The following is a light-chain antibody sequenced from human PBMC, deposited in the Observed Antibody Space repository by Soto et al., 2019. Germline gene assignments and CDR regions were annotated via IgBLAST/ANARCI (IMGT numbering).Light chain of an antibody. CDR1: QGIGIY. Sequence: DIQMTQSPSSVSASVGDRVTITCRASQGIGIYLAWYQQKPGKAPKLLIYAASPLQSGVPSRFRGSGPVTDVTLTISSLQPEDFATYFCQQANSLPYTFGQGTKVDIK. CDR2: AAS. J-gene: IGKJ2*01. V-gene: IGKV1-12*01. CDR3: QQANSLPYT.